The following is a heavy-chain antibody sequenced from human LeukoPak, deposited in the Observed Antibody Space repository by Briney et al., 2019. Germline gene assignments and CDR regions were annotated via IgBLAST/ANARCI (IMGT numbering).Heavy chain of an antibody. J-gene: IGHJ3*02. CDR3: ARGPYSYDSSGAFDI. CDR2: IYASGST. CDR1: GDSISSGNYY. D-gene: IGHD3-22*01. V-gene: IGHV4-61*02. Sequence: SETLSLTCTVSGDSISSGNYYWSWIRQPAGKGLEWIGRIYASGSTNYNPSLKSRVTISVDTSKNQFSLKLSSVTAADTAVYFCARGPYSYDSSGAFDIWGQGTMVTVSS.